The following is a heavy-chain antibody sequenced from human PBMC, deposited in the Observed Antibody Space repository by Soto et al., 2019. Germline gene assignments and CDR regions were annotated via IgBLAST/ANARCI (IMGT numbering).Heavy chain of an antibody. CDR2: IYYSGST. Sequence: PSETLSLTCAFSGGSISSSNWWSWVRQPPGKGPEWIGYIYYSGSTYYNPSLKSRVTISVDTSKNQFSLKLSSVTAADTAVYYCARWPDPWGQGTLVTVSS. J-gene: IGHJ5*02. CDR1: GGSISSSNW. CDR3: ARWPDP. V-gene: IGHV4-4*02.